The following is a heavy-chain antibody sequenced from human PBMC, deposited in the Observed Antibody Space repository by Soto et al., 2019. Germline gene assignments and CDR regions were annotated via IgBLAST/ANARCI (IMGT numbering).Heavy chain of an antibody. CDR2: MDPNSGST. D-gene: IGHD6-19*01. Sequence: ASVKVSCKASGYTFTTYDINWVRQAPGQGLEWLGWMDPNSGSTGYAQNFQGRITMTRNISRNTAHMELSRLRSDDTAVYYCARDKERYSSGWYWFDPWGQGTLVTVSS. CDR3: ARDKERYSSGWYWFDP. V-gene: IGHV1-8*01. J-gene: IGHJ5*02. CDR1: GYTFTTYD.